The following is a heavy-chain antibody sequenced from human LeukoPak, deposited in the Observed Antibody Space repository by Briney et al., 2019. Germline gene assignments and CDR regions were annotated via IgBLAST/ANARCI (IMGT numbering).Heavy chain of an antibody. CDR3: ASDGSGSYLTDYYFDY. J-gene: IGHJ4*02. D-gene: IGHD3-10*01. CDR1: GFTFSSYA. CDR2: ISGSGGST. Sequence: PGGSLRLSCAASGFTFSSYAMSWVRQAPGKGLEWVSAISGSGGSTYYADSVKGRFTISRDNSKNTLYLQMNSLRAEDTAVYYCASDGSGSYLTDYYFDYWGQGTLVTVSS. V-gene: IGHV3-23*01.